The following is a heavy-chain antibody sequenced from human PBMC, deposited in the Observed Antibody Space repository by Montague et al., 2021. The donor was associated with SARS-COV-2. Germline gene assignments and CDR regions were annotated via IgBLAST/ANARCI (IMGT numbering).Heavy chain of an antibody. CDR2: IYDSGST. V-gene: IGHV4-39*02. CDR3: ARRGRKLLPVATTIGGFDI. J-gene: IGHJ3*02. Sequence: SETLSLTCTVSGGSISSHNYYWDWIRQPPGKGLEWIGSIYDSGSTYYNPSLESRVTISVDTSKNHFSLKLNSVTAADTAFYYCARRGRKLLPVATTIGGFDIWGQGQWSPSLQ. D-gene: IGHD1-26*01. CDR1: GGSISSHNYY.